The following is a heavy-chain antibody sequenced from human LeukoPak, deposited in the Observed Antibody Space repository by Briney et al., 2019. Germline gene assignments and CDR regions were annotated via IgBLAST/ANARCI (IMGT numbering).Heavy chain of an antibody. Sequence: PSETLSLTCIVSGGSVSSSSYYWSWIRQPAGKGLEWIGRIYTSGSTNYNPSLKSRVTISVDTSKNQFSLKLSSVTAADTAVYYCASCHNFGYYYYYMDVWGKGTTVTVSS. V-gene: IGHV4-61*02. D-gene: IGHD3-10*01. J-gene: IGHJ6*03. CDR3: ASCHNFGYYYYYMDV. CDR2: IYTSGST. CDR1: GGSVSSSSYY.